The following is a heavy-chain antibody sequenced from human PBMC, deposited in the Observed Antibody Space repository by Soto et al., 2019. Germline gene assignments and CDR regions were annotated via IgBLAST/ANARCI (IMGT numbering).Heavy chain of an antibody. Sequence: PSETLSLTCTVSGGSISSYYWSWIRQPAGKGLEWIGRIYTSGSTNYNPSLKSQVTMSVDTSKNQFSLKLSSVTAADTAVYYCAREDVLLWFGEWILWGQGTLVTVSS. CDR2: IYTSGST. J-gene: IGHJ4*02. V-gene: IGHV4-4*07. CDR1: GGSISSYY. CDR3: AREDVLLWFGEWIL. D-gene: IGHD3-10*01.